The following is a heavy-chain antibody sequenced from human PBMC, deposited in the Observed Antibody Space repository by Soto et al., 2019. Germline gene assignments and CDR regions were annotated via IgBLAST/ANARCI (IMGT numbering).Heavy chain of an antibody. CDR3: GRAKGLRNLAGYGMEG. CDR1: GFTFSSYS. D-gene: IGHD1-7*01. CDR2: ISSSSSYI. Sequence: EVQLVESGGGLVKPGGSLRLSCAASGFTFSSYSMNWVRQAPGKGLEWVSSISSSSSYIYYADSVKGRFTISRDNAKNFTYLQKDNPGGQDPGGYFLGRAKGLRNLAGYGMEGLGQGT. J-gene: IGHJ6*01. V-gene: IGHV3-21*04.